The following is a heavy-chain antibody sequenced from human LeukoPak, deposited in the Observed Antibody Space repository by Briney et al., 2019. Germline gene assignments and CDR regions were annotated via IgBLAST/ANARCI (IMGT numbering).Heavy chain of an antibody. CDR1: GGSISRYY. Sequence: SETLSLTCTVSGGSISRYYWSWIRQPPGKGLEWIGYIYYSGSTNYNPSLKSRVTISVDTSKNQFSLKLSSVTAADTAVYYCARGQTYYDFWSGPYAFDIWGQGTMVTVSS. J-gene: IGHJ3*02. D-gene: IGHD3-3*01. V-gene: IGHV4-59*01. CDR2: IYYSGST. CDR3: ARGQTYYDFWSGPYAFDI.